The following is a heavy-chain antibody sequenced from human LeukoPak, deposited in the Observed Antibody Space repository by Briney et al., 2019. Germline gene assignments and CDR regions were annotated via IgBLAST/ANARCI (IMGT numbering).Heavy chain of an antibody. CDR3: ARVEYGSGSYGDYYMDV. V-gene: IGHV4-59*01. Sequence: SSETLSLTCTVSGGSISSYYWSWIRQPPGKGLEWIGYIYYSGSTNYNPSLKSRVTISVDRSKNQFSLKLSSVTAADTAVYYCARVEYGSGSYGDYYMDVWGKGTTVTVSS. CDR1: GGSISSYY. J-gene: IGHJ6*03. CDR2: IYYSGST. D-gene: IGHD3-10*01.